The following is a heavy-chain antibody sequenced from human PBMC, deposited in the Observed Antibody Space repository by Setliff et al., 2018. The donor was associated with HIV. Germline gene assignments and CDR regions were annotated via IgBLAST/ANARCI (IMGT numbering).Heavy chain of an antibody. CDR1: GFTLGSYA. J-gene: IGHJ5*02. V-gene: IGHV3-23*01. Sequence: GGSLRLSCAPSGFTLGSYAMSWVRQAPGKGLEWVSVISGSGDSTFYADSLKGRFTISRDNSKNTLYLQLNSLRAEDTAVYYCAKDLGRVDWFDPWGQGTLVTVSS. CDR2: ISGSGDST. D-gene: IGHD1-26*01. CDR3: AKDLGRVDWFDP.